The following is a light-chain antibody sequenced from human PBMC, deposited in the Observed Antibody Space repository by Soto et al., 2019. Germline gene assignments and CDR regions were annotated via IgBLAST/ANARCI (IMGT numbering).Light chain of an antibody. CDR3: CSYVGSYTSYV. CDR2: DVT. J-gene: IGLJ1*01. CDR1: SSDVGTYNF. Sequence: QSALTQPRSVSGSPGQSVTIPCTGTSSDVGTYNFVSWYQQHPGKAPKFMIYDVTKRPSGVPDRFSGSKSGNTASLTISGLQAEDEADYYCCSYVGSYTSYVFGTGTKLTVL. V-gene: IGLV2-11*01.